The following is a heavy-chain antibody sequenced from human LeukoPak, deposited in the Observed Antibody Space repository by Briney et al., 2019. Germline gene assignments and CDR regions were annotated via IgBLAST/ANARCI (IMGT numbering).Heavy chain of an antibody. D-gene: IGHD5-18*01. CDR1: GGSFSGYY. Sequence: SETLSLTCAVYGGSFSGYYWSWIRQPPGKGLEWIGEINHGGSTNYNPSLKSRVTISVDTSKNQFSLKLSSVTAADTAVYYCARRRYSYGSYNWFDPWGQGTLVTVSS. CDR3: ARRRYSYGSYNWFDP. V-gene: IGHV4-34*01. CDR2: INHGGST. J-gene: IGHJ5*02.